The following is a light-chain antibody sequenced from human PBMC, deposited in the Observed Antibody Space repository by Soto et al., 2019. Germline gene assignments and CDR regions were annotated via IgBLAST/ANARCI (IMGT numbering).Light chain of an antibody. J-gene: IGLJ3*02. CDR2: EVN. Sequence: QSVLTQPASVSGSPGQSITISCTGTSSYVGLYNLVSWYQQLPCKATKLIIYEVNERPSGISDRFSGSKSGTTASLTISGRQDEDEADYYCCSYVGSSILMFGGGTKLTVL. CDR3: CSYVGSSILM. CDR1: SSYVGLYNL. V-gene: IGLV2-23*02.